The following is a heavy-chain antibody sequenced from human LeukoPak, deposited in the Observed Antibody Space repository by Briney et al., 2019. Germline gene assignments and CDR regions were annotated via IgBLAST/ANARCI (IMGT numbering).Heavy chain of an antibody. V-gene: IGHV3-49*04. J-gene: IGHJ4*02. D-gene: IGHD3-22*01. Sequence: GGSLRLSCAASGFTFSSYAMSWVRQAPGKGLEWVGFIRSKAYGGTTEYAASVKGRFTISRDDSKSIAYLQMNSLKTEDTAVYYCTRDFNSGYYDSSGYYFDHWGQGTLVTVSS. CDR1: GFTFSSYA. CDR2: IRSKAYGGTT. CDR3: TRDFNSGYYDSSGYYFDH.